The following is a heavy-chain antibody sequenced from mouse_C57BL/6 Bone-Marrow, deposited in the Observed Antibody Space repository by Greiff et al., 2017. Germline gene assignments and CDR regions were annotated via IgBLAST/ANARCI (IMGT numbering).Heavy chain of an antibody. J-gene: IGHJ2*01. Sequence: EVKLMESGEGLVKPGGSLKLSCAASGFTFSSYAMSWVRQTPEKRLEWVAYISSGGDYIYYADTVKGRFTISRDNARNTLYLQMSSLKSEDTAMYYCTRERLLRGFDYWGQGTTLTVSS. D-gene: IGHD1-1*01. CDR2: ISSGGDYI. CDR1: GFTFSSYA. CDR3: TRERLLRGFDY. V-gene: IGHV5-9-1*02.